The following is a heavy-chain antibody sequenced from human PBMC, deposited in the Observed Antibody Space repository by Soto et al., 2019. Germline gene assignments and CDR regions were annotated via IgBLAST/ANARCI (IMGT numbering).Heavy chain of an antibody. Sequence: GESLKISCTGSGDSFTSYWIGWVRQMPGKGLEWMGIIYPGDSDTRYSPSCQGQVTISADKSISTAYLQWSSLTASDTAMYYSARHRIGSSGYDSPLSLRYWGQGTLVTVSS. CDR2: IYPGDSDT. CDR3: ARHRIGSSGYDSPLSLRY. CDR1: GDSFTSYW. D-gene: IGHD5-12*01. V-gene: IGHV5-51*01. J-gene: IGHJ4*02.